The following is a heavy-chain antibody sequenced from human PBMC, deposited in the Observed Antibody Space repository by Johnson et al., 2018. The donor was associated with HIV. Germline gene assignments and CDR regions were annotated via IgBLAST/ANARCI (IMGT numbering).Heavy chain of an antibody. CDR2: ISYDGSDK. Sequence: QVQLVESGGGVVQPGRSLRLSCAASGFTFSSYGMHWVRQAPGKGLEWVAVISYDGSDKYYADSVKGRFTISRDNSKNTLYLQMNSLRIEDTAVYYCAKGCRWLLERTYAFDIWGQGTRVAVSS. CDR3: AKGCRWLLERTYAFDI. V-gene: IGHV3-30*18. CDR1: GFTFSSYG. J-gene: IGHJ3*02. D-gene: IGHD3-22*01.